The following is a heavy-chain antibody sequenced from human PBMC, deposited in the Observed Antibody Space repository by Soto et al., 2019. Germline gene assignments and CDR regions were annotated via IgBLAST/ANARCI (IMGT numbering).Heavy chain of an antibody. D-gene: IGHD3-10*01. CDR3: TTARGQYYYGSRAPNYYYYGMDV. Sequence: EVQLLESGGGLVQPGGSLRLSCAVSGFTFSNYAMTWVRQAPGKGLEWVGRIKSKTDGGTTDYAAPVKGRFTISRDDSKNTLYLQMNSLKTEDTAVYYCTTARGQYYYGSRAPNYYYYGMDVWGQGTTVTVSS. CDR2: IKSKTDGGTT. J-gene: IGHJ6*02. V-gene: IGHV3-15*01. CDR1: GFTFSNYA.